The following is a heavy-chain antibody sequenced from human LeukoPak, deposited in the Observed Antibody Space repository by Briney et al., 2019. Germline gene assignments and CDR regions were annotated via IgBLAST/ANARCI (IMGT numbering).Heavy chain of an antibody. CDR1: GGSISSGGYS. CDR2: IYHSGST. Sequence: PSETLSLTCAVSGGSISSGGYSWGWIRQPPGKGLEWIGYIYHSGSTYYNPSLKSRVTISVDRSKNQFSLKLSSVTAADTAVYYCARADIGLSFFDYWGQGTLVTVSS. J-gene: IGHJ4*02. V-gene: IGHV4-30-2*01. CDR3: ARADIGLSFFDY.